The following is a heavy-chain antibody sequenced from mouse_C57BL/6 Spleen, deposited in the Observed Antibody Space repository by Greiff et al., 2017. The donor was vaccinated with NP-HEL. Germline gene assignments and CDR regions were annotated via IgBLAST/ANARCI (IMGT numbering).Heavy chain of an antibody. J-gene: IGHJ3*01. D-gene: IGHD2-3*01. CDR3: ARDNDGYYVAWFAY. V-gene: IGHV5-4*01. CDR2: ISDGGSYT. CDR1: GFTFSSYA. Sequence: DVKLVESGGGLVKPGGSLKLSCAASGFTFSSYAMSWVRQTPEKRLEWVATISDGGSYTYYPDNVKGRFTISRDNAKNNLYLQMSHLKSEDTAMYYCARDNDGYYVAWFAYWGQGTLVTVSA.